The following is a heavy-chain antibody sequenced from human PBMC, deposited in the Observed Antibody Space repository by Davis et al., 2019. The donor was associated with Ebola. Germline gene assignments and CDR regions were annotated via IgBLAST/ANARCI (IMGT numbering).Heavy chain of an antibody. V-gene: IGHV3-21*01. D-gene: IGHD2-15*01. CDR1: GFTFSSYS. J-gene: IGHJ3*02. Sequence: GESPKISCAASGFTFSSYSMNWVRQAPGKGLEWVSSISSSSSYIYYAGSVKGRFTISRDNAKNSLYLQMNSLRAEDTAVYYCASSIGPGVGYCSGGSCYSYAFDIWGQGTMVTVSS. CDR2: ISSSSSYI. CDR3: ASSIGPGVGYCSGGSCYSYAFDI.